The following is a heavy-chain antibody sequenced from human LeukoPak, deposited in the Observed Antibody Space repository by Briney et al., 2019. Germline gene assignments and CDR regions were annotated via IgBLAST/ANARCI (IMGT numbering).Heavy chain of an antibody. Sequence: HPGGSLRLSCAASGFSFDSYTVNWVRQAPGKGLEWVSANGSNGDNTYYADSVKGRFTVSRDNSKDTLYLLLNSLRAEDTAVYYCAKAAGDGRPPKYSDFWGQGTLVTVSS. V-gene: IGHV3-23*01. CDR2: NGSNGDNT. CDR3: AKAAGDGRPPKYSDF. D-gene: IGHD2/OR15-2a*01. CDR1: GFSFDSYT. J-gene: IGHJ4*02.